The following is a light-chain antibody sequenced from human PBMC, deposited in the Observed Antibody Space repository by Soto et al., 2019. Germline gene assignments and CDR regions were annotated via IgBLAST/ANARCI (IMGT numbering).Light chain of an antibody. J-gene: IGKJ4*01. CDR1: QSVSNS. V-gene: IGKV3-11*01. Sequence: EIVLTQSPATLSLSPGESATLSCRASQSVSNSLAWYQQKPGQAPRLLIYDASNRATGVPARFSGSGSRTDFTLTISRLEPEDFAVYYCQQRSNWPPGTFGGGTKVDIK. CDR3: QQRSNWPPGT. CDR2: DAS.